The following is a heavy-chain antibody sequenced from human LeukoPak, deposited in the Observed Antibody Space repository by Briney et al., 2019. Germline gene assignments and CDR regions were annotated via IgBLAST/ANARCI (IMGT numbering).Heavy chain of an antibody. V-gene: IGHV4-59*01. CDR2: IYYSGST. Sequence: SETLSLTCTVSGGSISSYYWSWIRQPPGKGLEWIGYIYYSGSTNYNPSLKSRVTISVDTSKNQFSLKLSSVTAADTAVYYCARGIAAAGPFDYWGQGTLVAVSS. D-gene: IGHD6-13*01. CDR3: ARGIAAAGPFDY. J-gene: IGHJ4*02. CDR1: GGSISSYY.